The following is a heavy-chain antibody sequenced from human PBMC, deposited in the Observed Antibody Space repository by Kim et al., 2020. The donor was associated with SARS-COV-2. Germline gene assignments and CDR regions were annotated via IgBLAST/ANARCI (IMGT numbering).Heavy chain of an antibody. D-gene: IGHD3-10*01. CDR3: ARGPMVRGRNWFDP. J-gene: IGHJ5*02. V-gene: IGHV1-3*01. Sequence: SQKFQGRVTITSDTSASTAYMELSSLRSEDTAVYYCARGPMVRGRNWFDPWGQGTLVTVSS.